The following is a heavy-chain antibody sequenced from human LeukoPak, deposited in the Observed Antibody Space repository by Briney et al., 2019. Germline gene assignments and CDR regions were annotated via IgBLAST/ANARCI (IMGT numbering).Heavy chain of an antibody. CDR1: GGSFSGYY. V-gene: IGHV4-34*01. CDR3: ARGGRMMDKVATAQRDFDY. J-gene: IGHJ4*02. Sequence: PSETLSLTCAVYGGSFSGYYWSWMRQPPGKGLEWIGEINHSGSTNYNPSLKSRVTISVDTSKNQFSLKLSSVTAADTAVYYCARGGRMMDKVATAQRDFDYWGQGTLVTVSS. CDR2: INHSGST. D-gene: IGHD5-12*01.